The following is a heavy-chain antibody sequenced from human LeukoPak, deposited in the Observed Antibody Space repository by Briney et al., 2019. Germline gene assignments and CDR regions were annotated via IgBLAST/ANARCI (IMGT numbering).Heavy chain of an antibody. Sequence: GASVKVSCKATGYTFTGNYMHWVRQAPGQGLEGMGWINPSSGGTKYAQKFQGRVTMTRDTSISTAYMELSSLRSDDTAVYYCARVAYCSNGVCINFDHWGQGTLATVSS. CDR3: ARVAYCSNGVCINFDH. J-gene: IGHJ4*02. CDR1: GYTFTGNY. D-gene: IGHD2-8*01. V-gene: IGHV1-2*02. CDR2: INPSSGGT.